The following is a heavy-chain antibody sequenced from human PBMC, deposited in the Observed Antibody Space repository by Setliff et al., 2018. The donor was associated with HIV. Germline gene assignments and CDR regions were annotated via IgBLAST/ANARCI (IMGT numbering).Heavy chain of an antibody. V-gene: IGHV4-31*03. Sequence: SETLSLTCTVSGDSIRSSDTYWSWIRQHPGKGLEWIGYIFYSGTAYYNPSLKSRVTISVDRSRNQFSLKLNTVTAADTAVYYCARDANYYESGGPPLHGMDVWGQGTTVTVSS. D-gene: IGHD3-22*01. CDR2: IFYSGTA. CDR1: GDSIRSSDTY. J-gene: IGHJ6*02. CDR3: ARDANYYESGGPPLHGMDV.